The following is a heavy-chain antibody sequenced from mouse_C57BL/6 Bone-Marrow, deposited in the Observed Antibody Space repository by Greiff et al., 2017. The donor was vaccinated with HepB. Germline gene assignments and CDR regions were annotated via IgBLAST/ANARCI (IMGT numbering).Heavy chain of an antibody. Sequence: QVQLKESGSELMSPGSSVKLSCKDFDSEVFPIAYMSWVRQKPGHGFEWIGGILPSIGRTIYGEKFEDKATLDADTRSNTAYLELNSLTSEDSAIYYCARGGYDGYLYAMDYWGQGTSVTVSS. V-gene: IGHV15-2*01. CDR3: ARGGYDGYLYAMDY. CDR1: DSEVFPIAY. CDR2: ILPSIGRT. D-gene: IGHD2-3*01. J-gene: IGHJ4*01.